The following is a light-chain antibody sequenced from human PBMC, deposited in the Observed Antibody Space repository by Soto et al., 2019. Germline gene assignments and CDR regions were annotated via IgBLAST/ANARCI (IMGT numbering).Light chain of an antibody. CDR1: QSVRTN. V-gene: IGKV3-15*01. Sequence: EVVVTQSPATLSVSLGGRATLSCRASQSVRTNLAWYQQKPGQAPRLLIYAASTRATGVPARFSGSGSGTEFTLTITSLQSEDFAVYYCQQYNNWPLYTFGQGTKLEIK. J-gene: IGKJ2*01. CDR3: QQYNNWPLYT. CDR2: AAS.